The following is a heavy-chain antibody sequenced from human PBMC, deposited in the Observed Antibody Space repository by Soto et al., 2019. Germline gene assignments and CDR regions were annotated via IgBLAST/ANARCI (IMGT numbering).Heavy chain of an antibody. CDR1: GCTFTGYY. V-gene: IGHV1-2*02. CDR2: INPNSGGT. J-gene: IGHJ6*02. CDR3: ARGGMSVRFLEWFLSMDV. Sequence: GASVKVSCKASGCTFTGYYMHWVRQAPGQGLEWMGWINPNSGGTNYAQKFQGRVTMTRDTSISTACMELSRLRSDDTAVYYCARGGMSVRFLEWFLSMDVWGQGTTVTVSS. D-gene: IGHD3-3*01.